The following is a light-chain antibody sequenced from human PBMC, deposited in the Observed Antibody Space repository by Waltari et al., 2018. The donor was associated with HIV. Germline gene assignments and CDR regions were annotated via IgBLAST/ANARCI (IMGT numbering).Light chain of an antibody. J-gene: IGKJ2*01. CDR3: QQYDSGPRGIT. CDR2: EAA. Sequence: EIVMTQSPPTLSVSPGQRVTLSCRASQSISAKVAWYQQRPGQGPRLLIYEAATRPTGIPARFSGSGSGTEFTLTITSLQSEDFATYFCQQYDSGPRGITFGQGTMLEIK. V-gene: IGKV3-15*01. CDR1: QSISAK.